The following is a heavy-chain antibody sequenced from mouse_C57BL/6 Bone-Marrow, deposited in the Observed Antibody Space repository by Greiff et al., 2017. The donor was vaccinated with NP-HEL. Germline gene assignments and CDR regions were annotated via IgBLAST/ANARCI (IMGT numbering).Heavy chain of an antibody. V-gene: IGHV2-9-1*01. J-gene: IGHJ4*01. CDR3: ARLYIHAKEY. CDR2: IWTGGGT. CDR1: GFSLTSYA. D-gene: IGHD1-3*01. Sequence: VKLMESGPGLVAPSQSLSITCTVSGFSLTSYAISWVRQPPGKGLEWLGVIWTGGGTTYYSAPKSRLSISKDNSKSKVFLKMNSLQTDDRARYYCARLYIHAKEYWGQGTSVTVAS.